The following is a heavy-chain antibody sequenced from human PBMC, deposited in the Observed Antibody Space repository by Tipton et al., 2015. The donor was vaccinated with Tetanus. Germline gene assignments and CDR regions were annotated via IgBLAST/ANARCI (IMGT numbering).Heavy chain of an antibody. J-gene: IGHJ4*02. CDR3: NASGRVGSGYRVDY. CDR1: GLFFKNAW. D-gene: IGHD3-9*01. V-gene: IGHV3-15*07. CDR2: IKSKTDGGTT. Sequence: SLRLSCATSGLFFKNAWMNWVRQAPGKGLEWVGRIKSKTDGGTTDYAARVKDRFTISREDSKDMLYMQMNSLKTEGKAVYYCNASGRVGSGYRVDYWGRGTLVVVPS.